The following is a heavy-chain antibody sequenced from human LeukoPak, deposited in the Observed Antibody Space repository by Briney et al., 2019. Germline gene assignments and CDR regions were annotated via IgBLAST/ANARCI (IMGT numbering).Heavy chain of an antibody. CDR2: STHSGST. Sequence: PSETLSLTCAVYGGSFSGHYWTWIRQSPGKGLEWIGESTHSGSTNYNPSLKSRLTISVDTFKNQFSLKLTSVSAADTAVYHCARGRTGAAALDFWRPGTLVTVSS. CDR3: ARGRTGAAALDF. CDR1: GGSFSGHY. J-gene: IGHJ4*02. D-gene: IGHD6-25*01. V-gene: IGHV4-34*01.